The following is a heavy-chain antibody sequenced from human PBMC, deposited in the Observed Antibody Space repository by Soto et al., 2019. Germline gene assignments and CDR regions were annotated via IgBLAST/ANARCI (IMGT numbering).Heavy chain of an antibody. V-gene: IGHV1-69*13. D-gene: IGHD5-18*01. CDR1: GYPFSSYA. CDR3: AREPHTAEKAAYYFDY. Sequence: SVKVSCKASGYPFSSYAISWVRQAPGQGLEWMGGIIPIFGTANYAQKFQGRVTITADESTGTAYMELSSLRSEDTAVYYCAREPHTAEKAAYYFDYWGQGTLVTVSS. J-gene: IGHJ4*02. CDR2: IIPIFGTA.